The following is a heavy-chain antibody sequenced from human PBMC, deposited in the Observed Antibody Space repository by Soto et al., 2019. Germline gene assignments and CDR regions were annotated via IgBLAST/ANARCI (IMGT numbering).Heavy chain of an antibody. D-gene: IGHD3-3*01. V-gene: IGHV3-33*01. Sequence: QVQLVESGGGVVQPGRSLRLSCAASGFTFSSYGMHWVRQAPGKGLEWVAVIWYDGSNKYYADSVKGRFTISRDNSKITLYLQMNSLRAEDTAVYYCARDIRGGDYDFWSGYYTGSYYYYGMDVWCQGTTVTVSS. CDR3: ARDIRGGDYDFWSGYYTGSYYYYGMDV. CDR2: IWYDGSNK. CDR1: GFTFSSYG. J-gene: IGHJ6*02.